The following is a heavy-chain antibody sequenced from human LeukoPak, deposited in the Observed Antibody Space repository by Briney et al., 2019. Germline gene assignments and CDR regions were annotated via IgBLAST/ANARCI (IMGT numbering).Heavy chain of an antibody. Sequence: ASVKVSCKASGYTLTGYYMHWVRQAPGQGLQWMGWINPNSGGTNYAQKFQGRVTMTRDTSISTAYMELSRLRSDDTAVYYCARGVVVVVDATRSAPDYWGQGTLVTVSS. D-gene: IGHD2-15*01. CDR2: INPNSGGT. J-gene: IGHJ4*02. CDR3: ARGVVVVVDATRSAPDY. CDR1: GYTLTGYY. V-gene: IGHV1-2*02.